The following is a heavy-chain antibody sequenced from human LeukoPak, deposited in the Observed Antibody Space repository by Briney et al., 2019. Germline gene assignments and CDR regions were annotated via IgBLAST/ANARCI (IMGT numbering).Heavy chain of an antibody. J-gene: IGHJ4*02. V-gene: IGHV3-48*03. Sequence: GGSLRLSCAASGFTFSSYEMNWVRQAPGKGLEWVSYISSSGSTIYYADSVKGRFTISRDNAKNSLSLQMNSLKVEDTAVYYCARDHNGPYTFDYCGQGTLVTVSS. CDR1: GFTFSSYE. CDR2: ISSSGSTI. CDR3: ARDHNGPYTFDY. D-gene: IGHD2-2*02.